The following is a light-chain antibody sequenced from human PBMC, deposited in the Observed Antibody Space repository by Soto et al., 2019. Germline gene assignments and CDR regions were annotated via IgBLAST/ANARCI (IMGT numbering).Light chain of an antibody. V-gene: IGKV1-6*01. J-gene: IGKJ1*01. Sequence: AIQMTQSPSSLSASVGDRVTITCRASQGIRHDLGWYQQKPGKAPKLLIYAASSLQSGAPSRFSGSGSGTDFSITISSLQPEDFATYYCLQDYNYPRSFGQGTRVEIK. CDR2: AAS. CDR1: QGIRHD. CDR3: LQDYNYPRS.